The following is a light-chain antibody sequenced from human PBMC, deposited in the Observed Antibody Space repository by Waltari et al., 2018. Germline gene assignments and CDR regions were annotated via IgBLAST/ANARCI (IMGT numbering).Light chain of an antibody. Sequence: QSALTQPASVSGSPGQSITISCTGTSSDVGGYNYVSWYQQHPGKAPKLMIYDVSNRPSGFSNRFSGSKSGNTASLTISGLQAEDEADYYCSSYTSSRTLIFGGGTKLTVL. CDR3: SSYTSSRTLI. CDR2: DVS. J-gene: IGLJ2*01. V-gene: IGLV2-14*01. CDR1: SSDVGGYNY.